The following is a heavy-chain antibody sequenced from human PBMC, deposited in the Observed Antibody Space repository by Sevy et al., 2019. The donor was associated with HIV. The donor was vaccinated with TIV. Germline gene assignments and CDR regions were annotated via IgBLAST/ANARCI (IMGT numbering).Heavy chain of an antibody. CDR3: ARGPVGDELDY. CDR2: ISSSSSYI. CDR1: GFTFSSYS. Sequence: GGSLRLSCAASGFTFSSYSMNWVRQAPGKGLEWVSSISSSSSYIYYADSVKGRFTISRDNAKNSLYLQMNGLRAEDTAVYYCARGPVGDELDYWGQGTLVTVSS. D-gene: IGHD3-10*01. V-gene: IGHV3-21*01. J-gene: IGHJ4*02.